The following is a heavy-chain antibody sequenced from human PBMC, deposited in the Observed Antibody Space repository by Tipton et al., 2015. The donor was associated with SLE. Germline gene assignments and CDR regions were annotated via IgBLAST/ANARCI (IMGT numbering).Heavy chain of an antibody. D-gene: IGHD5-24*01. V-gene: IGHV3-23*01. CDR1: GFSFKNYV. CDR2: ISAGGTIT. J-gene: IGHJ3*02. CDR3: AKEMFPVSDGWKDNDAFDI. Sequence: SLRLSCAGSGFSFKNYVLNWVRQAPGKGLEWVSSISAGGTITNYADAVKGRFTISRDNSDNTMYLQMNSLRADDTAIYFCAKEMFPVSDGWKDNDAFDIWGQGTMVTVSS.